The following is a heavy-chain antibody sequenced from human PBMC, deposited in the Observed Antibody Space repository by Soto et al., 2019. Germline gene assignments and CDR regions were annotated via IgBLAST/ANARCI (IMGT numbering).Heavy chain of an antibody. D-gene: IGHD3-16*01. Sequence: SETLSLTCTVSGGSISSGGYYWSWIRQHPGKGLEWIGYIYYSGSTYYNPSLKSRVTISVDTSKNQFSLKLSSVTAADTAVYYCARDQSLGDLHYWGQGTLVTSPQ. CDR3: ARDQSLGDLHY. V-gene: IGHV4-31*03. CDR2: IYYSGST. CDR1: GGSISSGGYY. J-gene: IGHJ4*02.